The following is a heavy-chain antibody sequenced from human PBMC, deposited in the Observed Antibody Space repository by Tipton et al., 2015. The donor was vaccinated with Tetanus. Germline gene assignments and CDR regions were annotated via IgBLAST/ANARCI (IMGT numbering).Heavy chain of an antibody. D-gene: IGHD1-1*01. CDR3: ARRSLTNYGLDV. CDR2: ISYHGTKT. CDR1: GFTFSNYA. Sequence: SLRLSCAASGFTFSNYAMHWVRQAPGKGLEWVAVISYHGTKTYYADSVRDRFTISRDSSKNTLYLQVNSLRAEDTAVYFCARRSLTNYGLDVWGQGTPVTVSS. V-gene: IGHV3-30-3*01. J-gene: IGHJ6*02.